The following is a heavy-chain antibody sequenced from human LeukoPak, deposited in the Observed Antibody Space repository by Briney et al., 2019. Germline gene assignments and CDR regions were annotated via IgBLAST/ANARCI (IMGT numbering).Heavy chain of an antibody. CDR2: IYPGDSDT. CDR1: GCTFTNYY. J-gene: IGHJ4*02. Sequence: GGSLEISCKGSGCTFTNYYIGWVRQLPGKGLEGMGIIYPGDSDTRYSPSFQGQVTISVDKSINTAYLQWSSLRASDTAMYYCARPHSGTVNASTYGVIDYWGQGTLVTVSS. V-gene: IGHV5-51*01. CDR3: ARPHSGTVNASTYGVIDY. D-gene: IGHD2-8*01.